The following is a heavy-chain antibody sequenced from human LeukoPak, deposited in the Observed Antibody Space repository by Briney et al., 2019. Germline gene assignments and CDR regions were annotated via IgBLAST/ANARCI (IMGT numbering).Heavy chain of an antibody. Sequence: SQTLSLTCTVSGGSISSGGYYWSWIRQPPGKGLEWIGYIYHSGSTYYNPSLKSRVTISVDRSKNQFSLKLSSVTAADTAVYYCAREAPVPAAIGFDAFDIWGQGTMVTVSS. J-gene: IGHJ3*02. CDR3: AREAPVPAAIGFDAFDI. D-gene: IGHD2-2*01. CDR2: IYHSGST. CDR1: GGSISSGGYY. V-gene: IGHV4-30-2*01.